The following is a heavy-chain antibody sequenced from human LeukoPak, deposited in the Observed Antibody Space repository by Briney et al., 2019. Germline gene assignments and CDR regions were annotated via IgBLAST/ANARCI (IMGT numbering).Heavy chain of an antibody. D-gene: IGHD3-22*01. CDR2: IWYGGSNK. J-gene: IGHJ4*02. CDR3: ARDNTYDSSGYLYY. Sequence: RGSLRLSCAASGFTFSSYGMHWVRQAPGKGLEWVAVIWYGGSNKYYADSVKGRFTNSRDNSKNTLYLQMNSLRAEDTAVYYCARDNTYDSSGYLYYWGQGTLVTVSS. V-gene: IGHV3-33*08. CDR1: GFTFSSYG.